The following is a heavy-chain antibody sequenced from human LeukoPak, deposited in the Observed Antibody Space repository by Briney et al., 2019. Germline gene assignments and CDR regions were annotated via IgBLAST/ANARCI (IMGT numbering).Heavy chain of an antibody. V-gene: IGHV1-2*02. J-gene: IGHJ4*02. CDR2: INPNSGAT. D-gene: IGHD6-13*01. CDR1: GYTFTGYY. Sequence: GASVKVSCNTSGYTFTGYYLHWVRQAPGQGLEWMGWINPNSGATDYAQRFQGRVTMTRDTSISTAYMELNSLTSDDTAVYSCARGPHIAAAGTGPQTYWGQGTLVTVSS. CDR3: ARGPHIAAAGTGPQTY.